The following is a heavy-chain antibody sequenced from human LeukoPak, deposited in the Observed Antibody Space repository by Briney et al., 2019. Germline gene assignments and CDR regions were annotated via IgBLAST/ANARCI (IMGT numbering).Heavy chain of an antibody. CDR2: IHYSGVT. D-gene: IGHD6-19*01. CDR3: ARQEGRTTGWYVH. CDR1: GGPVATNSCY. Sequence: PSETLSLTCSVSGGPVATNSCYWAWIRQSPGKGLDWIGTIHYSGVTYYHPSLKSRVTISVDMSKNEFSLNLNSVTAADTAIYYCARQEGRTTGWYVHWGQGALVTVSS. J-gene: IGHJ4*02. V-gene: IGHV4-39*01.